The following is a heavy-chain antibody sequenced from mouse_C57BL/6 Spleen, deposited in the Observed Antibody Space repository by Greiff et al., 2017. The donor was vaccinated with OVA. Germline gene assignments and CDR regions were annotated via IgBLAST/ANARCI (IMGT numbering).Heavy chain of an antibody. V-gene: IGHV1-55*01. Sequence: VKLQESGAELVKPGASVKMSCKASGYTFTSYWITWVKQRPGQGLEWIGDIYPGSGSTNYNEKFKSKATLTVDTSSSTAYMQLSSLTSEDSAVYYCARETAQAPYAMDYWGQGTSVTVSS. CDR1: GYTFTSYW. J-gene: IGHJ4*01. CDR3: ARETAQAPYAMDY. CDR2: IYPGSGST. D-gene: IGHD3-2*02.